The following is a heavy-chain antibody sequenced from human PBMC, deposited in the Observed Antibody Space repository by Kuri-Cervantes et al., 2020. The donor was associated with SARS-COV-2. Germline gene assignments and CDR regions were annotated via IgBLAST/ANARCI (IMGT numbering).Heavy chain of an antibody. D-gene: IGHD3-16*01. Sequence: GGSLRLSCAASGFTFSSYGMSWVRQVPGKGLEWVSGISGSGGDTYYADSVKGRFTISRDNSKNTLYLQMNSLRAEDTAVYYCASFFWGMGGFDYWGQGTLVTVSS. CDR1: GFTFSSYG. V-gene: IGHV3-23*01. CDR2: ISGSGGDT. CDR3: ASFFWGMGGFDY. J-gene: IGHJ4*02.